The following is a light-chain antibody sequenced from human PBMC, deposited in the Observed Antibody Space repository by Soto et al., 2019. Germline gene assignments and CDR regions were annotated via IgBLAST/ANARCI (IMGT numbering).Light chain of an antibody. CDR2: AAS. CDR1: QGISNY. V-gene: IGKV1-27*01. J-gene: IGKJ1*01. CDR3: QKYNNAPRT. Sequence: DIQMTQSPSSLSASVGDTVTITCRASQGISNYFAWYQQKPGQVPNLLIYAASTLQSGVPSRFSGSGSGTDFTLTISSLRPEDVAIYYCQKYNNAPRTFGQGTKVEI.